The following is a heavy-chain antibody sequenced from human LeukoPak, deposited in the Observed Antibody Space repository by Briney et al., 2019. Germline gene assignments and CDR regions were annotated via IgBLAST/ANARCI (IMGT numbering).Heavy chain of an antibody. D-gene: IGHD3-22*01. J-gene: IGHJ4*02. Sequence: QAGGSPRLSCAASGFTFSSYWMHWVRQAPGKGLVWVSRINSDGSSTSYADSVKGRFTISRDNAKNTLYLQMNSLRAEDTAVYYCARVPVLFGSSGYYPDYWGQGTLVTVSS. CDR2: INSDGSST. V-gene: IGHV3-74*01. CDR3: ARVPVLFGSSGYYPDY. CDR1: GFTFSSYW.